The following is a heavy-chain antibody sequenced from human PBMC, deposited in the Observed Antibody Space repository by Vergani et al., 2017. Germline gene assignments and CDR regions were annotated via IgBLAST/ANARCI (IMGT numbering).Heavy chain of an antibody. CDR2: IIPIFGTA. D-gene: IGHD3-22*01. CDR1: GGTFSSYA. CDR3: ARAGVNSYDSSGYFHFDY. J-gene: IGHJ4*02. V-gene: IGHV1-69*01. Sequence: QVQLVQSGAEVKKPGSSVKVSCKASGGTFSSYAISWVRQAPGQGLEWMGGIIPIFGTANYAQKFQGRVTITADESTSTAYMELSSLRSEDTAVYYCARAGVNSYDSSGYFHFDYWGQGTLVTVSS.